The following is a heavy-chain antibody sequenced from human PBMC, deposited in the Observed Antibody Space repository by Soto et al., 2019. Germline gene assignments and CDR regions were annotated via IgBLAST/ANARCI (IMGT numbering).Heavy chain of an antibody. D-gene: IGHD3-10*01. Sequence: KFQGRVTITRDTSANTAYMELSSLRSEDTAVYYCARDMGFGLSDYWGQGTLVTVSS. CDR3: ARDMGFGLSDY. V-gene: IGHV1-3*01. J-gene: IGHJ4*02.